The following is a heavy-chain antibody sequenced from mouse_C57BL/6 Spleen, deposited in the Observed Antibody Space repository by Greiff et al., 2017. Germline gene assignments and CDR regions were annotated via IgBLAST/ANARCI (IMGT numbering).Heavy chain of an antibody. D-gene: IGHD3-2*02. CDR1: GFTFSDYY. CDR3: ARDSSGSYYFDY. V-gene: IGHV5-16*01. Sequence: EVKVVESEGGLVQPGSSMKLSCTASGFTFSDYYMAWVRQVPEKGLEWVANINYDGSSTYYLDSLKSRFIISRDNAKNILYLQMSSLKSEDTATYYCARDSSGSYYFDYWGQGTTLTVSS. CDR2: INYDGSST. J-gene: IGHJ2*01.